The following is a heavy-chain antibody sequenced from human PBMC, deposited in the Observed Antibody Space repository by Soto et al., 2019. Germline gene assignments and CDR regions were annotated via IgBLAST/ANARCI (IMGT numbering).Heavy chain of an antibody. V-gene: IGHV4-39*01. Sequence: PSETLSLTCTVSGGSISSSSYYWGWIRQPPGKGLEWIGSIDHSGSTYYNPSLKSRVTTSVDTSKNQFSLKLSSVTAADTAVYYCARHEAARLFSYWGQGTLVTVSS. CDR2: IDHSGST. CDR3: ARHEAARLFSY. J-gene: IGHJ4*02. CDR1: GGSISSSSYY. D-gene: IGHD6-6*01.